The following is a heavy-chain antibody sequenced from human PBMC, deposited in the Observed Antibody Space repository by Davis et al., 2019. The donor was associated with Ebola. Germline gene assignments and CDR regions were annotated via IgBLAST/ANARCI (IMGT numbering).Heavy chain of an antibody. J-gene: IGHJ4*02. D-gene: IGHD3-10*01. Sequence: PGGSLRLSCEGTGFTFSSYAMSWVRQAPGKGLEWVSAISGSGGSTYYADSVKGRFTISRDDSKNTAYLQMNSLKTEDTAVYYCTTGWGLLWFRELSSYWGQGTLVTVSS. CDR1: GFTFSSYA. CDR3: TTGWGLLWFRELSSY. CDR2: ISGSGGST. V-gene: IGHV3-23*01.